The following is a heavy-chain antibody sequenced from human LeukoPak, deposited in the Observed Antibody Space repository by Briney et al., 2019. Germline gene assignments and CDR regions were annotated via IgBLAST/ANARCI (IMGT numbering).Heavy chain of an antibody. D-gene: IGHD6-13*01. CDR2: ISSSSSYI. V-gene: IGHV3-21*01. J-gene: IGHJ4*02. CDR1: GFTFSSYS. Sequence: GGSLRLSYAASGFTFSSYSMNWVRQAPGKGLEWVSSISSSSSYIYYADSVKGRFTISRDNAKNSLYLQMNSLRAEDTAVYYCASGSRSSWYYFDYWGQGTLVTVSS. CDR3: ASGSRSSWYYFDY.